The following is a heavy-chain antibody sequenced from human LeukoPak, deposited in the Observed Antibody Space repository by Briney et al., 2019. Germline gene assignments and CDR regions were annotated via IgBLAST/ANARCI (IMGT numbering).Heavy chain of an antibody. Sequence: PGRSLRLSCAASGFTFSSYGMHWVRQAPGKGLDWVAVVSYEGTIKYYSDSAKGRFTISRDNSNNIISLQMNNLTTEDTATYYCAREKFESWGQGTLVTVSP. J-gene: IGHJ5*01. CDR1: GFTFSSYG. CDR2: VSYEGTIK. V-gene: IGHV3-30*03. CDR3: AREKFES.